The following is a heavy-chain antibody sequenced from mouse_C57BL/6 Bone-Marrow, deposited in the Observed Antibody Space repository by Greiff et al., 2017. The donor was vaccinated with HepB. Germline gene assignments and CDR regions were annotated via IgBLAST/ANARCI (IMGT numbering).Heavy chain of an antibody. D-gene: IGHD1-1*01. J-gene: IGHJ4*01. CDR2: ISGGGGNT. CDR1: GFTFSSYT. Sequence: DVKLVESGGGLVKPGGSLKLSCAASGFTFSSYTMSWVRQTPEKRLEWVATISGGGGNTYYPDSVKGRFTISRDNAKNTLYLQMSSLRSEDTALYYCASDYYGSSYHYAMDYWGQGTSVTVSS. V-gene: IGHV5-9*01. CDR3: ASDYYGSSYHYAMDY.